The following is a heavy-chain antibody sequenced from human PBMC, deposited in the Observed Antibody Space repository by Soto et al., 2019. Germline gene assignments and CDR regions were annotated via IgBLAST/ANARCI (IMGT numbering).Heavy chain of an antibody. J-gene: IGHJ6*02. V-gene: IGHV4-39*01. D-gene: IGHD2-2*01. CDR1: GGSVSISSYY. CDR3: ASEVSSTDGMDV. CDR2: IYYTGNT. Sequence: SETLSLTCTVSGGSVSISSYYWVWIRQPPGKGLEWIGSIYYTGNTFHNPSLKSRVTISVDTSQNLFSLKLTSVTAADTAVYYCASEVSSTDGMDVWGQGTTVTVSS.